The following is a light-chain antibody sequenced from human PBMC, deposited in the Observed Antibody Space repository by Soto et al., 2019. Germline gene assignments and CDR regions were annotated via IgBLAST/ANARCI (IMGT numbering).Light chain of an antibody. CDR2: SNN. CDR1: SSNIGSNT. Sequence: QSVLTQPPSASGTPGQRVTISCSGSSSNIGSNTVNWYQQLPGTAPKLLIYSNNQRPSGVPDRFSGPKSGTSASLAISGLQSEDEADYYCAEWDDSLNGYVFGTGTKVTVL. V-gene: IGLV1-44*01. CDR3: AEWDDSLNGYV. J-gene: IGLJ1*01.